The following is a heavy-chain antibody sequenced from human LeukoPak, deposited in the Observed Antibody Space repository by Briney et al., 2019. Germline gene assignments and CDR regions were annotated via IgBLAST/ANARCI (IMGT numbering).Heavy chain of an antibody. V-gene: IGHV1-2*02. CDR1: GYTFTGAY. D-gene: IGHD1-26*01. Sequence: GASVKVSCQASGYTFTGAYIHWVRHAPGQGLEWMGWINPNSGGTNYAQNFQGRVTMTRDTSISTAYMELSRLRSDDTAVYYCARALRSGSYYEVDYCSQGTLVTVSS. CDR2: INPNSGGT. CDR3: ARALRSGSYYEVDY. J-gene: IGHJ4*02.